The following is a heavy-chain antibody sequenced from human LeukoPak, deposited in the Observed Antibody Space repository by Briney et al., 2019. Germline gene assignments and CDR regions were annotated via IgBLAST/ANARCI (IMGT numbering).Heavy chain of an antibody. CDR2: ITSNGGNT. Sequence: GRSLRLSCVTSGFTFGDYTMHWVRQVPGKGLEWLSGITSNGGNTAYADSVKGRFTITRDNAKSSLYLQVNSLRNEDMAFYFCAKGYTFHGVAHDSGSFDYWGQGTLVTVSS. V-gene: IGHV3-9*03. D-gene: IGHD3-3*01. CDR3: AKGYTFHGVAHDSGSFDY. J-gene: IGHJ4*02. CDR1: GFTFGDYT.